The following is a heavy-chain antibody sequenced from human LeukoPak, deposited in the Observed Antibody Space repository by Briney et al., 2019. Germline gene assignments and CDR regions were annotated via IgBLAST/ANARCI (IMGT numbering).Heavy chain of an antibody. CDR3: ARRALRYCSSTSCPAQYYGVDV. Sequence: GGSLRLSCAASGFIFSSYWMSWVRQAPGKGLEWVANIKEDGSEKYYVDSVKGRFTISRDNAKNSLYLQTNSLRAKDTAVYYCARRALRYCSSTSCPAQYYGVDVWGKGTTATVSS. V-gene: IGHV3-7*03. J-gene: IGHJ6*04. D-gene: IGHD2-2*01. CDR1: GFIFSSYW. CDR2: IKEDGSEK.